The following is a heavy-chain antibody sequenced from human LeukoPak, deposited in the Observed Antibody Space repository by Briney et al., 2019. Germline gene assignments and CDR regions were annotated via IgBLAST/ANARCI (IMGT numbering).Heavy chain of an antibody. CDR3: ATSVRPYYYGSGSYPGAEYFQH. V-gene: IGHV1-24*01. CDR2: FDPKDGET. CDR1: GYTLTELS. J-gene: IGHJ1*01. D-gene: IGHD3-10*01. Sequence: ASVKVSCKVSGYTLTELSMHWVRQAPGKGLEWMGDFDPKDGETIYAQKFQGRVTMTEDTSTDTAYMEVSSLRSEDTAVYYCATSVRPYYYGSGSYPGAEYFQHWGQGTLVTVSS.